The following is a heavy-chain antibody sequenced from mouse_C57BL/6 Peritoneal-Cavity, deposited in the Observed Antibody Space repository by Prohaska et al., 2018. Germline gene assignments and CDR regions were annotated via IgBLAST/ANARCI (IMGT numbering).Heavy chain of an antibody. CDR1: GFSLTSYG. Sequence: LVEPSQSLSLTCTVSGFSLTSYGVSWVRQPPGKGLEWLGVIWVDGSTIYHLSLISRLSISKDNSNIQVFLKLNSLQTDETATDYCATYHYCSNYGYVDDWGSGTTVTFSS. J-gene: IGHJ1*01. D-gene: IGHD1-1*01. CDR3: ATYHYCSNYGYVDD. CDR2: IWVDGST. V-gene: IGHV2-3*01.